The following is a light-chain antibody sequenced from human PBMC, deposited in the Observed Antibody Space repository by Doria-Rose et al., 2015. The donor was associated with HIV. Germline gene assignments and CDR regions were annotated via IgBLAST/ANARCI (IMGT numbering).Light chain of an antibody. CDR3: HQYGTSWT. Sequence: IVLTQSPGTLSLSPGERATLSCRASQSFSSTYLALYQQKPGQAHSLLIYDGSTRATGIPDRFSASGSGTDFTLTINRLEPEDFALYYCHQYGTSWTFGQGTKVEI. CDR1: QSFSSTY. J-gene: IGKJ1*01. V-gene: IGKV3-20*01. CDR2: DGS.